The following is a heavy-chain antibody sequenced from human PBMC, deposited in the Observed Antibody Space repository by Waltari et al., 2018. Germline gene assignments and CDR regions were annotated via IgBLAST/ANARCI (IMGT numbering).Heavy chain of an antibody. J-gene: IGHJ4*02. V-gene: IGHV4-38-2*01. CDR2: IYYSGST. CDR3: AETIVGGH. D-gene: IGHD3-22*01. Sequence: QVQLQESGPGLVKPSETLSLTCAVSGYSISSGYYWGWIRQPPGKGLEWIGSIYYSGSTYYNPSLKSRVTISVDTSKNQFSLKLSSVTAADTAVYYCAETIVGGHWGQGTLVTVSS. CDR1: GYSISSGYY.